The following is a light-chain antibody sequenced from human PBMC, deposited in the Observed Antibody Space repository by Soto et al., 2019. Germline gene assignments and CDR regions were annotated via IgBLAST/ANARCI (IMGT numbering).Light chain of an antibody. CDR3: SSYTSSSVV. V-gene: IGLV2-14*01. CDR2: EVS. J-gene: IGLJ2*01. CDR1: SSDVGGYDY. Sequence: QSVLTQPASVSGSPGQSITISCTGTSSDVGGYDYVSWYQQYPGKAPKLMIYEVSDRPSGVSHRFSGSKSGNTASLTISGLQAEDEADYYCSSYTSSSVVFGGGTKVTVL.